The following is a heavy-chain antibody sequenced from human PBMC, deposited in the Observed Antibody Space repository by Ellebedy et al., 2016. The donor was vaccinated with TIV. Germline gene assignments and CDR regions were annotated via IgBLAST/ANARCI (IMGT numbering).Heavy chain of an antibody. J-gene: IGHJ6*02. CDR1: GFTFSSYA. Sequence: GVSLKISCAASGFTFSSYAMHWVRQAPGKGLAWVAVISYDGSNKYYADSVKGRFTISRDNSKNTLYLQMNSLRAEDTAVYYCARSMGESYYYYYGMDVWGQGTTVTVSS. D-gene: IGHD3-16*01. CDR2: ISYDGSNK. V-gene: IGHV3-30*01. CDR3: ARSMGESYYYYYGMDV.